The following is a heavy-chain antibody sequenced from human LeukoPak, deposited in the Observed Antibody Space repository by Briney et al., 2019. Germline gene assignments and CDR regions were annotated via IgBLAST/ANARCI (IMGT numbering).Heavy chain of an antibody. J-gene: IGHJ4*02. Sequence: PSETLSLTCTVSGGSISSYYWSWIRQPPGKGLEWIGYIYYSGSTNYNPSPKSRVTISVDTSKNQFSLKLSSVTAADTAVYYCARGIATNFDYWGQGTLVTVSS. D-gene: IGHD6-13*01. CDR1: GGSISSYY. V-gene: IGHV4-59*01. CDR2: IYYSGST. CDR3: ARGIATNFDY.